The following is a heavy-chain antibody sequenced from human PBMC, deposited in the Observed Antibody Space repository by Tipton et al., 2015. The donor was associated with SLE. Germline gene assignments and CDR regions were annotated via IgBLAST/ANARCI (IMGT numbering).Heavy chain of an antibody. Sequence: TLSLTCTVSGGSMPRYYWTWIRQPPGKTLEWVGHIYYSGNTNYNPSPASRVTITVDTSKNQFSLKLTSLTAADTSVYFCARIIAGHGDAFDVWGQGTMVTVSS. V-gene: IGHV4-59*01. J-gene: IGHJ3*01. CDR2: IYYSGNT. CDR3: ARIIAGHGDAFDV. CDR1: GGSMPRYY.